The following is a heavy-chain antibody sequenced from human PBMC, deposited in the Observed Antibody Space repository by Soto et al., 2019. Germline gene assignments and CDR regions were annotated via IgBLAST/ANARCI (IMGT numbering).Heavy chain of an antibody. CDR1: GGSIRSYY. CDR3: ASQTYYSDSSGYYTL. J-gene: IGHJ4*02. D-gene: IGHD3-22*01. Sequence: PSETLSLTCSVSGGSIRSYYWSWLRQPPGKGLEWVGYIYYVGTSSYNPSLKSRVTISLDTSKNQFSLKLSSVTAADTAVYYCASQTYYSDSSGYYTLWGQGTLLTVSS. CDR2: IYYVGTS. V-gene: IGHV4-59*08.